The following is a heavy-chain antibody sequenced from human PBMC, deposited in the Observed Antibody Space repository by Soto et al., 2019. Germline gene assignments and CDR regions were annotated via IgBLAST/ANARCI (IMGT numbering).Heavy chain of an antibody. CDR2: TYYRSKWYN. J-gene: IGHJ6*02. CDR1: GESVSSNRAS. D-gene: IGHD6-19*01. V-gene: IGHV6-1*01. Sequence: PLQTLSLTCAISGESVSSNRASWNWIRQSPSRGLEWLGRTYYRSKWYNDYAVSVKSRITINPDTSKNQFSLQLNSVTPEDTAVYYCARDRAVAGETYGMDVWGQGTTVTVSS. CDR3: ARDRAVAGETYGMDV.